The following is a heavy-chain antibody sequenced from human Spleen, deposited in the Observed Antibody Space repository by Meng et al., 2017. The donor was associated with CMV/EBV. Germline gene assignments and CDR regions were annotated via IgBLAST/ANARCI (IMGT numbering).Heavy chain of an antibody. CDR2: INHSGSS. J-gene: IGHJ4*02. D-gene: IGHD3-3*01. CDR1: SVSGYY. Sequence: SVSGYYWTWLRQPPGKGLEWIGDINHSGSSNYNASLKSRVSISIDTSKNQFSLRLNSVTAADTAVYYCARGRSDDFWSGYYRIFFDYWGQGTLVTVSS. CDR3: ARGRSDDFWSGYYRIFFDY. V-gene: IGHV4-34*01.